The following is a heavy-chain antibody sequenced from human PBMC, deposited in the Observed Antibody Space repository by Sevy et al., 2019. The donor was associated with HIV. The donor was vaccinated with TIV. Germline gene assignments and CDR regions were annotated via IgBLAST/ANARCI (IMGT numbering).Heavy chain of an antibody. D-gene: IGHD6-13*01. CDR1: GFTFSSYD. Sequence: GGSLRLSCAASGFTFSSYDMSWVRQAPGKGLEWVSGISPTGGTTQYAESVKGRFIISRDNSKKTLFLQMNSLRAEDTALYYCAKDLEQQLGPDYWGQGTQVTVS. J-gene: IGHJ4*02. CDR2: ISPTGGTT. V-gene: IGHV3-23*01. CDR3: AKDLEQQLGPDY.